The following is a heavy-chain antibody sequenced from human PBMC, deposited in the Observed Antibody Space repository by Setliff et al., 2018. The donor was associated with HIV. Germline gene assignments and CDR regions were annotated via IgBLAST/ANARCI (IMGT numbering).Heavy chain of an antibody. J-gene: IGHJ4*02. CDR3: ARGRLYGVVDY. D-gene: IGHD3-10*01. V-gene: IGHV4-38-2*02. Sequence: PSETLSLTCSVSGYSMTSDYQWGWIRQPPGKGLEWIGSIYHSGTTYYNPSLKSRVTISVDTSKNQFSLKLTSVTAADTAVYYCARGRLYGVVDYWGQGTLVTVSS. CDR2: IYHSGTT. CDR1: GYSMTSDYQ.